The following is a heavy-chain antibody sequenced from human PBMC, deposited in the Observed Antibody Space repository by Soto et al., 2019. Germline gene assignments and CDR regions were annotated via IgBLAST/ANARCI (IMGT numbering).Heavy chain of an antibody. D-gene: IGHD1-1*01. V-gene: IGHV4-59*08. CDR2: IYYRGST. Sequence: QVQLQESGPGLVKPSETLSLTFTVSGGSISSYFWSWIRQPPGKVLEGIGYIYYRGSTNYIPTLKRRVYISVDMSKNQFYLTLSSVTAAATAVYYCARRMNWNPREGIYYSYMDVWGKGTTVTVSS. J-gene: IGHJ6*03. CDR1: GGSISSYF. CDR3: ARRMNWNPREGIYYSYMDV.